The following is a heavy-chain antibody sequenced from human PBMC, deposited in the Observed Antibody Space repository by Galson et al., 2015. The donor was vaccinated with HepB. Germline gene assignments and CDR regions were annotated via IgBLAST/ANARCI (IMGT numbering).Heavy chain of an antibody. CDR2: ININTRNP. J-gene: IGHJ4*02. CDR3: ARDYYDSSSDY. V-gene: IGHV7-4-1*02. CDR1: GYTFTRYA. Sequence: SVKVSCKASGYTFTRYAINWVRQAPGQGLEWMGWININTRNPTYAQGFTGRFVFSLDTSVSTAYLQISSLKAEDTAVYYCARDYYDSSSDYWGQGTLVTVSS. D-gene: IGHD3-22*01.